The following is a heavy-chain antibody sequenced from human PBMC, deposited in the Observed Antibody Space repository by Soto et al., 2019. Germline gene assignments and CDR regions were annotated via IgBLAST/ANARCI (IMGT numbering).Heavy chain of an antibody. CDR3: ARDDSSGYIGGLYYYGMDV. CDR2: ISYDGSNK. Sequence: GGSLRLSCAASGFTFSSYAMHWVRQAPGKGLEWVAVISYDGSNKYYADSVKGRFTISRDNSKNTLYLQMNSLRAEDTAVYYCARDDSSGYIGGLYYYGMDVWGQGTTVTVSS. J-gene: IGHJ6*02. D-gene: IGHD3-22*01. V-gene: IGHV3-30-3*01. CDR1: GFTFSSYA.